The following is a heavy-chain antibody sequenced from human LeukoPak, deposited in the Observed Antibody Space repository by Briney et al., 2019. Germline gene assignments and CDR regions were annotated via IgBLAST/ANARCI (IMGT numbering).Heavy chain of an antibody. J-gene: IGHJ6*03. Sequence: ASVKVSCKASGYTFTGYYMHWVRQAPGQGLEWMGWINPNSGGTNYAQKFQGRVTMTRDTSISTAYMELSRLRSDDTAVYYCARGFCSSTSCYMDVWGKGTTVTVSS. V-gene: IGHV1-2*02. CDR3: ARGFCSSTSCYMDV. D-gene: IGHD2-2*01. CDR1: GYTFTGYY. CDR2: INPNSGGT.